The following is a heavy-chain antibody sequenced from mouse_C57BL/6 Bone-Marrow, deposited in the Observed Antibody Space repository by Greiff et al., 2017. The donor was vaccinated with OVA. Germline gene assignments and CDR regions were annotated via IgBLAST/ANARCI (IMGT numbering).Heavy chain of an antibody. J-gene: IGHJ3*01. CDR3: ARHYGSSYGWFAY. CDR2: IDPSDSYT. CDR1: GYTFTSYW. V-gene: IGHV1-59*01. Sequence: VQLQQPGAELVRPGTSVKLSCKASGYTFTSYWMHWVKQRPGQGLEWIGVIDPSDSYTNYNQKFKGKATLTVDTSSSTAYMQLSSLTSEDSAVYYCARHYGSSYGWFAYWGQGTLVTVSA. D-gene: IGHD1-1*01.